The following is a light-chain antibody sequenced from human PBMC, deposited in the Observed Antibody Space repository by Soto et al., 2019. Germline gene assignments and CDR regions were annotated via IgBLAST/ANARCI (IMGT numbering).Light chain of an antibody. CDR2: GAS. V-gene: IGKV3-20*01. CDR1: QSVSSSY. CDR3: QQYGSSPRT. J-gene: IGKJ1*01. Sequence: EIVVRQSPGNPALCPGEKATLSCRASQSVSSSYLAWYQQKPGQAPRLLIYGASSRATGIPDRFSGSGSGTDFTLIISRLEPEDFVVYYCQQYGSSPRTFGQGTKV.